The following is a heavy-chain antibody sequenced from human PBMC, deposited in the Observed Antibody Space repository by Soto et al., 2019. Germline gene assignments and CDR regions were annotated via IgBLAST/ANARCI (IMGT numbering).Heavy chain of an antibody. Sequence: QVQLQESGPGLVKPSETLSLTCTVSGGSITSYYWSWIRQPAGKGLEWIGRIYYTGDTKYSPSLQSRVTMAVDTSKNQVSLKLTSVTAADTAVYYCARDMRVFGGMDVWGQGTTVTVSS. D-gene: IGHD3-3*01. V-gene: IGHV4-4*07. CDR2: IYYTGDT. CDR3: ARDMRVFGGMDV. CDR1: GGSITSYY. J-gene: IGHJ6*02.